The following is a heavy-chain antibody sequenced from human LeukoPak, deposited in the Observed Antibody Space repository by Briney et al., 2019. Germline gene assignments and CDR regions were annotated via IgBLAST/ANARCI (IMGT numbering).Heavy chain of an antibody. CDR3: ARAGTGYYDFWSGYYTSVYFDY. Sequence: GGSLRLSCAASGFTFSSYWKHWVRQAPGKGLVWVSRINSDGSSTSYADSVKGRFTISRDNAKNTLYLQMNSLRAEDTAVYYCARAGTGYYDFWSGYYTSVYFDYWGQGTLVTVSS. J-gene: IGHJ4*02. V-gene: IGHV3-74*01. D-gene: IGHD3-3*01. CDR1: GFTFSSYW. CDR2: INSDGSST.